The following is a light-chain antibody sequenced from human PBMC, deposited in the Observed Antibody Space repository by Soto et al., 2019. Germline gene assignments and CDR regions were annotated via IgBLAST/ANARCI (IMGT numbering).Light chain of an antibody. Sequence: QSALTQTASVSGSPGQSITISCTGTSSDVGGYEFVSWYQQHPGKAPKLIIFEVSNRPSGISNRFSGSNSGNTASLTISGLQAEDEADYYCSSYTSSSTLVLFGGGTKVTVL. V-gene: IGLV2-14*01. J-gene: IGLJ2*01. CDR2: EVS. CDR3: SSYTSSSTLVL. CDR1: SSDVGGYEF.